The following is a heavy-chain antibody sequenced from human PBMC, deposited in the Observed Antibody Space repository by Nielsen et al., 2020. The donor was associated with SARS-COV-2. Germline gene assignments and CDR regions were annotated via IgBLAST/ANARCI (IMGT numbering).Heavy chain of an antibody. Sequence: WIRQPPGKGLEWIGEINHSGSSSYNPSLKSRVTISVDTSKNQFSLKLSSVTAADTAVYYCARNSGWYPNVNKYYYYGMDVWGQGTTVTVSS. J-gene: IGHJ6*02. CDR3: ARNSGWYPNVNKYYYYGMDV. CDR2: INHSGSS. V-gene: IGHV4-34*01. D-gene: IGHD6-19*01.